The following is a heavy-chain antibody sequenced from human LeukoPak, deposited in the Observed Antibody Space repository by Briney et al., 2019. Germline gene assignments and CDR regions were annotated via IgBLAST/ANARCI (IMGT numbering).Heavy chain of an antibody. CDR3: ARDGSTRPIGADYMSV. CDR2: INPNSGGT. CDR1: GYTFTGYY. D-gene: IGHD3-10*01. V-gene: IGHV1-2*02. J-gene: IGHJ6*03. Sequence: ASVKVSCKTSGYTFTGYYMHWVRQAPGQGLEWMGWINPNSGGTNYAQKFQGRVTMTRDTSISTAYMELSRLRSDDTAVYYCARDGSTRPIGADYMSVWGKGTTVTVSS.